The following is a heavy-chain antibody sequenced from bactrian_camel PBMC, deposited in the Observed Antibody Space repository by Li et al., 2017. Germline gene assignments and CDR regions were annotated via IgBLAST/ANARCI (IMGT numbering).Heavy chain of an antibody. D-gene: IGHD1*01. J-gene: IGHJ4*01. CDR1: GYTFSSVC. CDR3: AADLVTDEPSLVEREYYY. CDR2: IAGDGRT. V-gene: IGHV3S53*01. Sequence: HVQLVESGGGSVQTGGSLRLSCAASGYTFSSVCMGWFRQAPGKEREGVAAIAGDGRTDYADSVKGRFTISRDGAKNIIALQMHSLKPEDTATYYCAADLVTDEPSLVEREYYYWGQGTQVTVS.